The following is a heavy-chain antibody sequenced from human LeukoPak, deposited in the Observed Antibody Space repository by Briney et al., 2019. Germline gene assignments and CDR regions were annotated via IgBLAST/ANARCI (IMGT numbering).Heavy chain of an antibody. CDR1: SGSFSGYY. J-gene: IGHJ6*03. D-gene: IGHD1-1*01. CDR2: INHSGST. Sequence: SSETLSLTCAVYSGSFSGYYWRWIRQPPGKGLEWIGEINHSGSTNYNPSLKSRVTISVDTSKNQFSLKLSSATAADTAVYYCARDIRYRGYYYYYMDVWGKGTTVTVSS. CDR3: ARDIRYRGYYYYYMDV. V-gene: IGHV4-34*01.